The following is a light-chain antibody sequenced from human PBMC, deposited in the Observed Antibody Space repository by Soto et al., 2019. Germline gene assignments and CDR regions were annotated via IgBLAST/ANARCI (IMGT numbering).Light chain of an antibody. CDR3: QQYNNRWA. V-gene: IGKV3-15*01. CDR2: GAS. Sequence: EIVMTLSPATLSVSPGERATLSCRASQSVSSNLAWYQQKPGQAPRLLIYGASTRATGIPARFSGSGSGTEFTLTISSLQSEDFAVYYCQQYNNRWAFGQGTKVDIK. CDR1: QSVSSN. J-gene: IGKJ1*01.